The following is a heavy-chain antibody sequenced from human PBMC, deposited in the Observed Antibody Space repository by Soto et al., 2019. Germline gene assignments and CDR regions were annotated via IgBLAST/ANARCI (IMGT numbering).Heavy chain of an antibody. J-gene: IGHJ4*02. Sequence: EVQLVESGGGLAQPGGSLRLSCAASGFTVSTNYMSWVRQGPGKGLEYVSVLYSGGNTYYADSVKGRFTISRDNSKNTLYLQMNSLRAEDTAIYYCARDSARHSSGYLYFFDYWGQGTLVTVSS. V-gene: IGHV3-66*01. CDR3: ARDSARHSSGYLYFFDY. D-gene: IGHD3-22*01. CDR2: LYSGGNT. CDR1: GFTVSTNY.